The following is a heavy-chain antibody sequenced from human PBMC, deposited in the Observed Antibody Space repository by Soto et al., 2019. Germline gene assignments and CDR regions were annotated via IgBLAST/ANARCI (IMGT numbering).Heavy chain of an antibody. CDR1: GFTFSSYA. D-gene: IGHD3-16*02. CDR2: ISVSGGST. Sequence: GGSLRLSCAASGFTFSSYAMSWVCQAPPKGPEWVSAISVSGGSTYYADSVKGRFTISRDNSKNTLFLQMNSLRAEDTAIYYFAIWEVSSANVYYFQHWGRGTLVTVSS. CDR3: AIWEVSSANVYYFQH. V-gene: IGHV3-23*01. J-gene: IGHJ1*01.